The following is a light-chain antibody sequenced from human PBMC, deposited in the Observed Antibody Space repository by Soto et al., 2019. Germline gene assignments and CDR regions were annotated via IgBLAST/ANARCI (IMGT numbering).Light chain of an antibody. CDR2: GAS. J-gene: IGKJ5*01. CDR1: QSVNTK. Sequence: EIVMTQSPGTLSVSPGERVTLSCRASQSVNTKLAWYQQKVGQAPRLLIYGASTRATGISARFSGSGSGTEFTLTISTLQSEDFAGYYCQKYNNWPPITFGQGTRQDIK. CDR3: QKYNNWPPIT. V-gene: IGKV3-15*01.